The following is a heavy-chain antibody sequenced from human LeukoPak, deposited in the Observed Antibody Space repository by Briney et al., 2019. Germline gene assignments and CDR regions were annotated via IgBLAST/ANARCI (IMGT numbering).Heavy chain of an antibody. D-gene: IGHD6-19*01. V-gene: IGHV3-23*01. CDR3: AKEAVPGIAVAGIDYFDY. J-gene: IGHJ4*02. Sequence: GGSLRLSCAASGFTFSSYAMSWVRQAPGKGLEWVSTISGSGGSTYYADSVKGRFTISRDNSKNTLYLQMNSLRAEDTAVYYCAKEAVPGIAVAGIDYFDYWGQGTLVTVSS. CDR1: GFTFSSYA. CDR2: ISGSGGST.